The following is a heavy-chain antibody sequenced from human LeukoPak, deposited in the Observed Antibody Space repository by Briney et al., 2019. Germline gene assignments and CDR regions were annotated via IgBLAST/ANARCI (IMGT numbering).Heavy chain of an antibody. CDR2: IYYSGST. CDR1: GGSVSSGSYY. J-gene: IGHJ4*02. V-gene: IGHV4-61*01. D-gene: IGHD2-2*01. CDR3: AGGGLVVGPAAFDY. Sequence: SETLSLTCTVSGGSVSSGSYYWSWIRQPPGKGLEWIGYIYYSGSTNYNPSLKSRVTISVDTSKNQFSLKLSSVTAADTAVYYCAGGGLVVGPAAFDYWGQGTLVTVSS.